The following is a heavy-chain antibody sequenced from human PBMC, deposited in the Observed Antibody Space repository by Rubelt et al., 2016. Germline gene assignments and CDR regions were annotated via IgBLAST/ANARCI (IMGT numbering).Heavy chain of an antibody. CDR3: ARGRFSYGSFSAPYDY. V-gene: IGHV4-34*02. CDR2: ISHSGTP. Sequence: QVQLQQWGAGLLKPSETLSLICAVYGASFSDYYWTWIRQPPAKGLEWIGEISHSGTPYYNPSLKSRVPISVDTSRDQFSRKLNSMTAAETAVYYFARGRFSYGSFSAPYDYWGQGTLVTVSS. J-gene: IGHJ4*02. CDR1: GASFSDYY. D-gene: IGHD3-10*01.